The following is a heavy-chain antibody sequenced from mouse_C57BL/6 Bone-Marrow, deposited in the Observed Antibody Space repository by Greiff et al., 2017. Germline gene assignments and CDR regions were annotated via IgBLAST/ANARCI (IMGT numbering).Heavy chain of an antibody. Sequence: VQLKESGGGLVQPGGSMKLSCVASGFTFSNYWMNWVRQSPEKGLEWVAQIRLKSDNYATHYAESVKGRFTISRDDSKSSVYLQMNNLRAEDTGIYYCTGGDRYYFDYWGQGTTLTVSS. CDR3: TGGDRYYFDY. CDR1: GFTFSNYW. D-gene: IGHD3-3*01. CDR2: IRLKSDNYAT. V-gene: IGHV6-3*01. J-gene: IGHJ2*01.